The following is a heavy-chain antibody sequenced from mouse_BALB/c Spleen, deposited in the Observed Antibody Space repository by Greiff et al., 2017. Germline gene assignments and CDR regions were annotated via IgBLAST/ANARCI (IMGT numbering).Heavy chain of an antibody. CDR3: ARKGYGNYFDY. CDR1: GYSITSDYA. Sequence: EVQLKESGPGLVKPSQSLSLTCTVTGYSITSDYAWNWIRQFPGNKLEWMGYISYSGSTSYNPSLKSRISITRDTSKNQFFLQLNSVTTEDTATYYCARKGYGNYFDYWGQGTTLTVSS. V-gene: IGHV3-2*02. D-gene: IGHD2-1*01. CDR2: ISYSGST. J-gene: IGHJ2*01.